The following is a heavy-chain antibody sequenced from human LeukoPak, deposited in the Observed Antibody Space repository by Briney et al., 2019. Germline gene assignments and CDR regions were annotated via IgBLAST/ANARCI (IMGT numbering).Heavy chain of an antibody. CDR1: GGSISSYY. D-gene: IGHD6-6*01. CDR2: IYTSGST. CDR3: ARARKYSSWGV. Sequence: SETLSLTCTVSGGSISSYYWSWIRQPPGKGLEWIGYIYTSGSTNYNPSLKSRVTISVDTSKNQFSLKLSSVTAADTAVYYCARARKYSSWGVWGQGTLVTVSS. J-gene: IGHJ4*02. V-gene: IGHV4-4*09.